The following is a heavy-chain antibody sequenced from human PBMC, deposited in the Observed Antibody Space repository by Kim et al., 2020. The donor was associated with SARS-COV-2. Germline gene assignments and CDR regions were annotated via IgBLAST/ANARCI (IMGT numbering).Heavy chain of an antibody. D-gene: IGHD6-19*01. Sequence: GESLKISCKGSGYSFTSYWISWVRQMPGKGLEWMGRIDPSDSYTNYSPSFQVHVTISADKSISTAYLQWSSLKASDTAMYYCARRSIAVAGTLVDLPFDIWGQGTMVTVSS. CDR3: ARRSIAVAGTLVDLPFDI. CDR1: GYSFTSYW. CDR2: IDPSDSYT. J-gene: IGHJ3*02. V-gene: IGHV5-10-1*01.